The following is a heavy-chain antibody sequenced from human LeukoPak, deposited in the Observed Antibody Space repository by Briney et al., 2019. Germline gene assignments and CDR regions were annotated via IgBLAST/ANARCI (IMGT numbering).Heavy chain of an antibody. D-gene: IGHD3-3*01. V-gene: IGHV1-69*05. CDR1: GGTFSSYA. CDR2: IIPIFGTA. J-gene: IGHJ5*02. CDR3: ARAAETDFWSGYYRVGEYNWFDP. Sequence: GSSVKVSCKASGGTFSSYAISWVRQAPGQGLEWMGRIIPIFGTANYAQKFQGRVTITTDESTSTAYMELSSLRSEDTAVYYCARAAETDFWSGYYRVGEYNWFDPWGQGTLVTVPS.